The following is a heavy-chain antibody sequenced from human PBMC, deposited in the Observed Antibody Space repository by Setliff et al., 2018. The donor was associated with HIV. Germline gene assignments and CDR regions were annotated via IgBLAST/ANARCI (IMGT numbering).Heavy chain of an antibody. J-gene: IGHJ3*02. CDR2: VYYTGAS. Sequence: PSETLSLTCTVSGGFISNTYWSWIRQPPGKGLEWLGFVYYTGASDYNPSFKRRLTISLDTSRTHFSLKLTSVTAADTAVYYCARGQPQGGGTYWSAFDIWGRGTMVTVSS. V-gene: IGHV4-59*01. CDR1: GGFISNTY. CDR3: ARGQPQGGGTYWSAFDI. D-gene: IGHD1-26*01.